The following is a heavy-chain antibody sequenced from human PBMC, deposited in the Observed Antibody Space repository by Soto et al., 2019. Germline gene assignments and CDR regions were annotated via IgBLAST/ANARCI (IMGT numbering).Heavy chain of an antibody. CDR3: ARDLKKLGD. CDR1: GFTFSDYY. Sequence: GGSLRLSCEVSGFTFSDYYMNWIRQAPGKGLEWVSFISGSAVIIHHSDSVKGRFTISRDNAKNSLYLQMNSLRVEYTAVYYCARDLKKLGDWGQGTLVTVSS. J-gene: IGHJ4*02. CDR2: ISGSAVII. D-gene: IGHD6-6*01. V-gene: IGHV3-11*01.